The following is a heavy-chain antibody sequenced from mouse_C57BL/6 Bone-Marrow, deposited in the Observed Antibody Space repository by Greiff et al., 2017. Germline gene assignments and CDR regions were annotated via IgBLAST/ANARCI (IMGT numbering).Heavy chain of an antibody. CDR1: GFSLSTFGMG. CDR2: IWWDDDK. J-gene: IGHJ4*01. V-gene: IGHV8-8*01. Sequence: VKLMESGPGILQPSQTLSLTCSFSGFSLSTFGMGVGWIRPPSGKGLDWLANIWWDDDKYYNPALKSRHTISKDTSKNQVFLIIAKVDTDDTATDYCARIERDAMDYWGQGTSVTVSS. CDR3: ARIERDAMDY.